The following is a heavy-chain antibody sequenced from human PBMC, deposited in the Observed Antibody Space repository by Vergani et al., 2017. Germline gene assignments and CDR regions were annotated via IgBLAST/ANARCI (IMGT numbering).Heavy chain of an antibody. V-gene: IGHV1-69*04. Sequence: QVQLVQSGAEVKKPGSSVKVSCKASGGTFSSYAISWVRQAPGQGLEWMGRIIPILVIANYAQKFQGRVMITADKSTSTAYMELSSLRSEDTAVYYCARDRDCSGGSCYSYYYYGMDVWGQGTTVTVSS. D-gene: IGHD2-15*01. CDR2: IIPILVIA. CDR1: GGTFSSYA. J-gene: IGHJ6*02. CDR3: ARDRDCSGGSCYSYYYYGMDV.